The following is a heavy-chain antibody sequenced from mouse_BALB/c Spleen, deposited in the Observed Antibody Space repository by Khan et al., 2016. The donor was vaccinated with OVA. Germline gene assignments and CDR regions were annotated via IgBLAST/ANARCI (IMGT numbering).Heavy chain of an antibody. V-gene: IGHV5-9-3*01. D-gene: IGHD2-1*01. CDR1: GFTFSTFA. CDR3: ARSPYGNFAY. J-gene: IGHJ3*01. Sequence: EVELVESGGGLVKPGGSLKLSCAVSGFTFSTFAMSWVRQTPEKRPEWFATISSDGDYTFYPDIVTGRFTISRDNAKNTLYLQMSSLRSEDTAMYYCARSPYGNFAYWGQGTLVTVSA. CDR2: ISSDGDYT.